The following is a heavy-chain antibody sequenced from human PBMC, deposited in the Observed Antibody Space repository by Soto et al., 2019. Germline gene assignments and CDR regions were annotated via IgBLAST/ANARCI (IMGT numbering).Heavy chain of an antibody. J-gene: IGHJ5*02. V-gene: IGHV4-39*01. D-gene: IGHD6-19*01. Sequence: SETLSLTCTVSGGSISSSSYYWGWIRQPPGKGLEWIGSIYYSGSTYYNPSLKSRVTISVDTSKNQFSLKLSSVTAADTAVYYCARPAGAVAGFSYNWFDPWGQGTLVTVSS. CDR2: IYYSGST. CDR3: ARPAGAVAGFSYNWFDP. CDR1: GGSISSSSYY.